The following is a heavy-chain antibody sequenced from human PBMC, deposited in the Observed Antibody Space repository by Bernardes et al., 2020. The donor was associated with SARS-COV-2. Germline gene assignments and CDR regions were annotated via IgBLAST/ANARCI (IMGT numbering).Heavy chain of an antibody. Sequence: SETLSLTCAVYGGSFSGYYWSWIRQPPGKGLEWIGEINPSGSTNYNPSLKSRVTISVDTSKNQFSLKLSSVTAADTAVYYCARGRSIAAPTGLYWYFDLWGRVTLVTVSS. V-gene: IGHV4-34*01. CDR3: ARGRSIAAPTGLYWYFDL. CDR1: GGSFSGYY. CDR2: INPSGST. D-gene: IGHD6-6*01. J-gene: IGHJ2*01.